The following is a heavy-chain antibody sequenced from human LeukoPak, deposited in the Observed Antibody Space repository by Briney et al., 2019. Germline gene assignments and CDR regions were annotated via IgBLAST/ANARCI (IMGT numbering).Heavy chain of an antibody. D-gene: IGHD6-25*01. CDR1: GGSISSSSYY. CDR2: IYYSGST. CDR3: ALETSYSTGWFDP. J-gene: IGHJ5*02. Sequence: PSETLSLTCTVSGGSISSSSYYWGWIRQPPGKGLEWIGSIYYSGSTYYNPSLKSRVTISVDTSKNQFSLKLSSVTAADTAVYYCALETSYSTGWFDPWGHGTLVTVSS. V-gene: IGHV4-39*07.